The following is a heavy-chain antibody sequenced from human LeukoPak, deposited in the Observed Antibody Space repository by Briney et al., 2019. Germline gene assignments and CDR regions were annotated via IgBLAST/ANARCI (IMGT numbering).Heavy chain of an antibody. CDR3: ARLPSAYCSGDCYFYAFDM. D-gene: IGHD2-21*02. CDR2: IDPIDSYT. CDR1: GYSFPRYW. Sequence: GESLKISCKGSGYSFPRYWINWVRQMPGKGLEWMGRIDPIDSYTNYSPSFQGHVTISVDKSVSTAYLQWSSLRASDTAIYYCARLPSAYCSGDCYFYAFDMWGQGTMVTVSS. J-gene: IGHJ3*02. V-gene: IGHV5-10-1*01.